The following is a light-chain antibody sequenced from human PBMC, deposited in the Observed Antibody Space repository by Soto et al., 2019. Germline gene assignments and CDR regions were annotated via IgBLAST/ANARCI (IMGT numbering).Light chain of an antibody. Sequence: EIVLTQSPATLSLSPGERATLSCRASQSVRSYLAWYQQKPGQAPRLLIYDASNRATGIPARFSGSGSGTDFTLTISSLEPEDFAVYYCQQRSYWPRTFGQGTKVEIK. J-gene: IGKJ1*01. CDR1: QSVRSY. V-gene: IGKV3-11*01. CDR2: DAS. CDR3: QQRSYWPRT.